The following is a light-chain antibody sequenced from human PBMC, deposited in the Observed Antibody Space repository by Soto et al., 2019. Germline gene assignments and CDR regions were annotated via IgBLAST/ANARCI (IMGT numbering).Light chain of an antibody. Sequence: EIVLTQSPATLSLSPGERATLSCRASQSISIYLAWYQQKPGQAPRLLIYDASNRATGIPARFIGSGSGTDFTLTISSLEPEDFGVYYCQQRGEWPPGATFGQGTRLEIK. J-gene: IGKJ5*01. CDR1: QSISIY. CDR3: QQRGEWPPGAT. CDR2: DAS. V-gene: IGKV3-11*01.